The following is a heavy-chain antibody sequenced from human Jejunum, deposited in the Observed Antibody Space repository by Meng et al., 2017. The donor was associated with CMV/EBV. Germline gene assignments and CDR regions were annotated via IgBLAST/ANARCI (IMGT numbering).Heavy chain of an antibody. D-gene: IGHD4-11*01. V-gene: IGHV3-30*04. Sequence: AYGFTLRNYPMPWVRQAPGKGLEWVAVISNDGDTKYEADSVKGQFSLSRDNSKNTVYLQMSSLRTEDTAVYYCAREEDYRNYFDSWGRGTLVTVSS. CDR1: GFTLRNYP. CDR2: ISNDGDTK. CDR3: AREEDYRNYFDS. J-gene: IGHJ4*02.